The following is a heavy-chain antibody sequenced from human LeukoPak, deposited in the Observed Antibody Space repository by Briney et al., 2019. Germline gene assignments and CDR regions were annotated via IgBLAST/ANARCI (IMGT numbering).Heavy chain of an antibody. CDR2: IGASGLNT. Sequence: GGSLRLSCAASGFTFSSYSMNWVRQAPGKGLEWVSGIGASGLNTYYADSVKGRLTISRDNSKNTVDLQMYSLRAEDTAVYYCAKNWDDYDSSGPIDHWGQGALVTVSS. J-gene: IGHJ4*02. D-gene: IGHD3-22*01. CDR1: GFTFSSYS. CDR3: AKNWDDYDSSGPIDH. V-gene: IGHV3-23*01.